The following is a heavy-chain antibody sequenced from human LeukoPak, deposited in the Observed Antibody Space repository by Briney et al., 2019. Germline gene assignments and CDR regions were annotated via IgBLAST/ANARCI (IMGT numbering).Heavy chain of an antibody. CDR2: IYPGDSDT. Sequence: TSXWIGWVRQMXGKGLEWMGIIYPGDSDTRYSPSFQGQVTISADKSISTAYLQWSSLKASDTAMYYCARRAHKYSSSWYYFDYRGQGTLVTVSS. V-gene: IGHV5-51*01. CDR1: TSXW. D-gene: IGHD6-13*01. CDR3: ARRAHKYSSSWYYFDY. J-gene: IGHJ4*02.